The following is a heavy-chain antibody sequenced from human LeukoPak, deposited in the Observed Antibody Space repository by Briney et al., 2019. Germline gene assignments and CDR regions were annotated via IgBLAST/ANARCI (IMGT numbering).Heavy chain of an antibody. CDR1: GFTFSSYG. V-gene: IGHV3-30*18. CDR2: VSYDGSNK. Sequence: QPGGSLRLSCAASGFTFSSYGMHWVRQAPGKGLDWVAVVSYDGSNKYYADSVKGRFTASRDSSKNTLFLHMNSLRAEDTALYYCAKSPTVDAAFDIWGQGTMVTVSS. J-gene: IGHJ3*02. CDR3: AKSPTVDAAFDI. D-gene: IGHD4-23*01.